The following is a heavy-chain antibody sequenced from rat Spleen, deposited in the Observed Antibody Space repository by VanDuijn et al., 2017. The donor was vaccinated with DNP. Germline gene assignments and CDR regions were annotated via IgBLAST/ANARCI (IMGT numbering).Heavy chain of an antibody. CDR1: GYSITSNY. Sequence: EVQLQESGPGLVKPSQSLSLTYSVTGYSITSNYWAWIRKLPGDKMEWTGYIDYSGNTGYNPSLKSRISITRDTSNNQFFLQLKSVTTEDTATYYCARGNDDYYPNWYFDFWGPGTMVTVSS. D-gene: IGHD1-12*03. CDR3: ARGNDDYYPNWYFDF. V-gene: IGHV3-1*01. CDR2: IDYSGNT. J-gene: IGHJ1*01.